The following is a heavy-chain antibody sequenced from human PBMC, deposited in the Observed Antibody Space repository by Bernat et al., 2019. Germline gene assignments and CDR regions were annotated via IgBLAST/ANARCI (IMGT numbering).Heavy chain of an antibody. V-gene: IGHV2-5*02. D-gene: IGHD6-13*01. CDR2: IYSDDDK. J-gene: IGHJ3*02. Sequence: QITLKESGPTLVKLTQTLTLTCTFSGFSLSTSGVGVGWIRQPPGKALEWLALIYSDDDKRYSRSLKSRLTITKDTSSIQVVLTVTSVDSVDTVIYNCAQSVAATLFASEIWGRGTLVTVSS. CDR1: GFSLSTSGVG. CDR3: AQSVAATLFASEI.